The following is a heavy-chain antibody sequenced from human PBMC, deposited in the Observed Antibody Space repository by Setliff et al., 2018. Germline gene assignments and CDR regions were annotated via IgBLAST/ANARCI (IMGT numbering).Heavy chain of an antibody. V-gene: IGHV1-18*01. CDR2: ISAYNGNT. D-gene: IGHD3-22*01. Sequence: ASVKVSCKASGYTFTSYGISWVRQAPGQGLEWMGWISAYNGNTNYAQKLQGRVTMTTDTSTSTAYMELRSLRSDDTAVYYCARDRSGAGDYYDSSGYYDYWGQGTLVTVSA. CDR3: ARDRSGAGDYYDSSGYYDY. CDR1: GYTFTSYG. J-gene: IGHJ4*02.